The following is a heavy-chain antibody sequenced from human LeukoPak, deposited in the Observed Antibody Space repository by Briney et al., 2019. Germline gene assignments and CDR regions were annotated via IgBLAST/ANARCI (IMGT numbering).Heavy chain of an antibody. CDR3: ARGVDSAIDW. D-gene: IGHD3-9*01. CDR2: INGDGRDK. V-gene: IGHV3-7*01. Sequence: GGSLILTCAASGCTFSSYWMNWVRQAPGMGLEWVANINGDGRDKYYVGSVRGRFTISRDNADNALYLQMNSLRGDDTALYYCARGVDSAIDWWGQGTLVTVSS. J-gene: IGHJ4*02. CDR1: GCTFSSYW.